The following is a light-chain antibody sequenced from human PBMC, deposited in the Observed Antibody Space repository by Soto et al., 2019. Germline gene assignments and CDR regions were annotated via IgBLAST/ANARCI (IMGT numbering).Light chain of an antibody. CDR3: QQYNSYPWT. V-gene: IGKV1-5*03. J-gene: IGKJ1*01. CDR2: KVS. Sequence: DIQITQSPSTLSASVGDRVTITCRTSQSVSTWLAWYQQKPGRAPNLLIFKVSSLFPGVPSRFSGSGSGTEFTLTISSLQSDDFATYYCQQYNSYPWTFGQGTKVQIK. CDR1: QSVSTW.